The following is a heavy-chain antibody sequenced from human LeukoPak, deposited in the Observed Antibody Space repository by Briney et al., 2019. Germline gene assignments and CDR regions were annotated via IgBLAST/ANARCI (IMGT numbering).Heavy chain of an antibody. Sequence: SETLSLTCTVSGGSISSYYWSWIRQPPGKGLEWIGYIYYSGSTNYNPSLKSRVTISVDTSKNQFSLKLSSVTAADTAVYYCARVLTVTTWDYYYGMDVWSQGTTVTVSS. CDR3: ARVLTVTTWDYYYGMDV. D-gene: IGHD4-17*01. CDR2: IYYSGST. CDR1: GGSISSYY. V-gene: IGHV4-59*01. J-gene: IGHJ6*02.